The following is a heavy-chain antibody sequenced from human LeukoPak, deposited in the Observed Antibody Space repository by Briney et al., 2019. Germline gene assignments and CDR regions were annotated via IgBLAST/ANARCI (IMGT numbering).Heavy chain of an antibody. V-gene: IGHV3-74*01. CDR1: GFTFSSNW. J-gene: IGHJ4*02. CDR3: VRDLGGRSGH. D-gene: IGHD1-26*01. Sequence: GGSLRLSCAASGFTFSSNWMHWVRQAPGKGLVWVSRINEDGSTTNYADSVKGRSTIFRDNAENTLYLQMNSLRAEDTAVYYCVRDLGGRSGHWGQGTLVTVSS. CDR2: INEDGSTT.